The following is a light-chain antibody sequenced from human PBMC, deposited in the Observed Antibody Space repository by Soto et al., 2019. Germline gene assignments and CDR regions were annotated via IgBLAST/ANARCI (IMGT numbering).Light chain of an antibody. CDR3: QQYHSWPLLT. CDR2: GAS. Sequence: HMTRSPATLSASVGEIVTMTFRASQSISMWLDWYQQKPGKAPRLLIYGASTRATGIPARFSGSGSGTEFTLTISSLQSDDSAVSYCQQYHSWPLLTFGGGTQLDIK. CDR1: QSISMW. V-gene: IGKV1-5*01. J-gene: IGKJ4*01.